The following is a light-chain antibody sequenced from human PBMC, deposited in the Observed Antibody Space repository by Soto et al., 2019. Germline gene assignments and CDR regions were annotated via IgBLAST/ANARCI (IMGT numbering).Light chain of an antibody. Sequence: DIVMTQSPDSLAVSLGERATINCKSSQSVLYSTNNKNYLAWYQQKPGQPPKLIIYWASTRQSGVPDRFSGSGSGTDFTLTISSLQAEDVAVYYCQQYHSTLSFGGGTKVEIK. V-gene: IGKV4-1*01. CDR1: QSVLYSTNNKNY. CDR2: WAS. J-gene: IGKJ4*01. CDR3: QQYHSTLS.